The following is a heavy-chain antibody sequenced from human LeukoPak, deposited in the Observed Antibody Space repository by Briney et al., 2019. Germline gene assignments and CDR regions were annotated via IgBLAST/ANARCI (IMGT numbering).Heavy chain of an antibody. V-gene: IGHV1-69*13. J-gene: IGHJ5*02. D-gene: IGHD6-13*01. CDR1: GGTFSSYA. CDR2: IIPIFGTA. CDR3: ARVVIAAAATSWFDP. Sequence: GASVKVSCKASGGTFSSYAISWVRQAPGQGLEWMGGIIPIFGTANYAQKFQGRVTITADESTSTAYMELSSLRSEDTAVYYCARVVIAAAATSWFDPWGQGTLVTVSS.